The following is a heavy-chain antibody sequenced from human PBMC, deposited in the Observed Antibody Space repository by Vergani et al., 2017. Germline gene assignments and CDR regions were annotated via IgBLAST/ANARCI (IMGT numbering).Heavy chain of an antibody. CDR2: IYYSGST. D-gene: IGHD6-6*01. V-gene: IGHV4-59*01. CDR1: GGSISSYY. Sequence: QVQLQESGPGLVKPSETLSLTCTVSGGSISSYYWSWIRQPPGKGLEWIGYIYYSGSTNYNPSLKSRVTISVDTSKNQFPLKLSSVTAADTAVYYCARAGGSIAARVFDYWGQGTLVTVSS. J-gene: IGHJ4*02. CDR3: ARAGGSIAARVFDY.